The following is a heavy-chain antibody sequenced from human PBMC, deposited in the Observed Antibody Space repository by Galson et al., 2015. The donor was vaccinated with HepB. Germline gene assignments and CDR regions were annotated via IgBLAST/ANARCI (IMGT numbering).Heavy chain of an antibody. CDR1: GFTFSAYA. V-gene: IGHV3-23*01. D-gene: IGHD3/OR15-3a*01. CDR3: AKTDDFWTGFIYGMDV. Sequence: SLRLSCAASGFTFSAYAISWVRQAPGKGLEWVSTISGSGDSTYYTDSVKGRFTISRDNSKNTVYLQVNSLRAEDTAVYYCAKTDDFWTGFIYGMDVWGLGTTVTVSS. J-gene: IGHJ6*02. CDR2: ISGSGDST.